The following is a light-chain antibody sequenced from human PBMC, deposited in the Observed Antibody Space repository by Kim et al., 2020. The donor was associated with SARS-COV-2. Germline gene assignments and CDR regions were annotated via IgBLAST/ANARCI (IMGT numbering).Light chain of an antibody. Sequence: EIVLTQSPDTLSLSPGERATLSCRASQTLRGDYLAWYQQKPGQPPRLLIYAASYRATGIPDRFTGSGSGRDFTLTISRLEPEDFAVYYCQQYTNLPMYTFGQGTKLEI. CDR2: AAS. CDR1: QTLRGDY. J-gene: IGKJ2*01. CDR3: QQYTNLPMYT. V-gene: IGKV3-20*01.